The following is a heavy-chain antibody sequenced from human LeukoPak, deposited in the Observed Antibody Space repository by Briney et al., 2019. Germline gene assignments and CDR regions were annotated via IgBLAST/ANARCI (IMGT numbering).Heavy chain of an antibody. CDR2: ISATGGTT. Sequence: GGSLRLSCAASGLTFSSYGISWVRQAPGKGLEWVSAISATGGTTYYADSVKGHFTISRDNSKDTVYLQMNSLSAEDTAIYYCAKDSPFTGYWGQGTLVTVSS. V-gene: IGHV3-23*01. D-gene: IGHD2-8*02. CDR1: GLTFSSYG. J-gene: IGHJ4*02. CDR3: AKDSPFTGY.